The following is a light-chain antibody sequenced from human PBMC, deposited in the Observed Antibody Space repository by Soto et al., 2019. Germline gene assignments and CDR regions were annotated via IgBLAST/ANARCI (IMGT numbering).Light chain of an antibody. CDR3: AAWDDSLSGYV. Sequence: QSVLTQPPSASGTPGQRVTISCSRSSSNIGSNYVYWYQQLPGTAPKLLIYRNNQRPSGVPDRFSGSKSGTSASLAISGLRSEDEADYYCAAWDDSLSGYVFGTGTKVTVL. CDR1: SSNIGSNY. J-gene: IGLJ1*01. CDR2: RNN. V-gene: IGLV1-47*01.